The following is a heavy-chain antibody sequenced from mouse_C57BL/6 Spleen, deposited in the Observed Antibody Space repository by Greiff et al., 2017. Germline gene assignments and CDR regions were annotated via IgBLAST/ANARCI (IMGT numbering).Heavy chain of an antibody. CDR3: ARNYYCDY. Sequence: QVQLQQPGAELVMPGASVKLSCKASGYTFTSYWMHWVKQRPGQGLEWIGEIDPSDSYTNYNQKFKGKSTSTVDKSSSTAYMQLSSLTSEDSAVYYCARNYYCDYWGQGTTLTVS. V-gene: IGHV1-69*01. CDR2: IDPSDSYT. J-gene: IGHJ2*01. CDR1: GYTFTSYW.